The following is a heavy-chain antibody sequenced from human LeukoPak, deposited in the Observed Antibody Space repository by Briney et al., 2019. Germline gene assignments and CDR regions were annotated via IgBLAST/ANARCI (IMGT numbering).Heavy chain of an antibody. J-gene: IGHJ4*02. D-gene: IGHD5-18*01. CDR1: GVSISSGNYY. CDR2: IYSSGST. V-gene: IGHV4-61*02. CDR3: ARGTYSYVY. Sequence: PSETLSLTCTVSGVSISSGNYYWNWIRQPAGAGLEWIGRIYSSGSTNYNPSLKSPVTISVDTSKNQFSLKLNSVTAADTAVYYCARGTYSYVYWGQGTLVTVSS.